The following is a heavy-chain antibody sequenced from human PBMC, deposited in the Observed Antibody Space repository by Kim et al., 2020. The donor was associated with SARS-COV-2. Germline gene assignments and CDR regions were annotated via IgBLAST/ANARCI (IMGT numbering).Heavy chain of an antibody. Sequence: SETLSLTCTVSGGSISSSSYYWGWIRQPPGKGLEWIGSIYYSGSTYYNPSLKXRVTISGDTSKNQFSLKLSSVTAADTAVYSCASHYDILTGYTADYYYYGMDVXGHGTTVTVSS. V-gene: IGHV4-39*01. CDR2: IYYSGST. CDR1: GGSISSSSYY. J-gene: IGHJ6*02. D-gene: IGHD3-9*01. CDR3: ASHYDILTGYTADYYYYGMDV.